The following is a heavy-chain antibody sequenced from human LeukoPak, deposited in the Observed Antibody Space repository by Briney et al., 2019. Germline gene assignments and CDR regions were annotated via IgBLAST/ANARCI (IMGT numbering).Heavy chain of an antibody. CDR2: IYYSGST. Sequence: SETLSLPCSVCGGSISSGNYYWGWIPQAPGKGLEWIGYIYYSGSTYYTPSLKSQVTISEDTSENQFSLKLRSVTAADTAVYYCARALGRLSWFDPWGQRTLVTVSS. CDR3: ARALGRLSWFDP. D-gene: IGHD7-27*01. V-gene: IGHV4-39*07. CDR1: GGSISSGNYY. J-gene: IGHJ5*02.